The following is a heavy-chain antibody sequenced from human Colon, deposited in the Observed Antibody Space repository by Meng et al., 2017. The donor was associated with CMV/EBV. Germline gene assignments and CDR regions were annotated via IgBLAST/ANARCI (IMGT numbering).Heavy chain of an antibody. Sequence: GESLKISCAASGFTFSSYSMNWVRQAPGKGLEWVSYMSFGGTTIYYADSVKGRFTTSRDHAKNSLYLQMNSLRVEDTAVYYCASKPSFAYYFDHWGQGTLVTVSS. V-gene: IGHV3-48*04. CDR1: GFTFSSYS. CDR3: ASKPSFAYYFDH. CDR2: MSFGGTTI. J-gene: IGHJ4*02.